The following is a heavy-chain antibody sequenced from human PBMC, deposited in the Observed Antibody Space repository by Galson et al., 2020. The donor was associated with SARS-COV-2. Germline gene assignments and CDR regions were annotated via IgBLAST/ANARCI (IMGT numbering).Heavy chain of an antibody. V-gene: IGHV3-49*03. Sequence: GGSLRLSCAASGFNFGDYAISWFRQAPGKGLEWVGFIRSKAYGGATEYAASVKDRFTISRDDSKNTAYLQMHSLKTEDTALYYCTYQEITMTVEVYYYGMDVWGQGTTVTVSS. J-gene: IGHJ6*02. D-gene: IGHD3-22*01. CDR3: TYQEITMTVEVYYYGMDV. CDR1: GFNFGDYA. CDR2: IRSKAYGGAT.